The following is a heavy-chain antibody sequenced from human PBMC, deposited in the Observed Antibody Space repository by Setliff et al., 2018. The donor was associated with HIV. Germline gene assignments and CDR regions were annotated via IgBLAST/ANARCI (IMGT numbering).Heavy chain of an antibody. CDR2: INAGNGNT. Sequence: GASVKVSCKASGYTFTFYSMHWVRQAPGQRLEWMGWINAGNGNTKCSQKFQGRVTITRDTSASTAYMELSSLTSEDTAVYYCAKGGDRAMINFDHWGQGTLVTVS. CDR3: AKGGDRAMINFDH. D-gene: IGHD5-18*01. CDR1: GYTFTFYS. J-gene: IGHJ4*02. V-gene: IGHV1-3*01.